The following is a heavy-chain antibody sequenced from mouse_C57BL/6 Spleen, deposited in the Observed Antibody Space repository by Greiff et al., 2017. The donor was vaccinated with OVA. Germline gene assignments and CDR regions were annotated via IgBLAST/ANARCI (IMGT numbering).Heavy chain of an antibody. Sequence: QVQLQQSGAELVRPGASVTLSCKASGYTFTDYEMHWVKQTPVHGLEWIGAIDPETGGTAYNQKFKGKAILTADKSSSTAYMELRSLTSEDSAVYYCTRWNSNYVWFAYWGQGTLVTVSA. V-gene: IGHV1-15*01. J-gene: IGHJ3*01. CDR3: TRWNSNYVWFAY. CDR2: IDPETGGT. D-gene: IGHD2-5*01. CDR1: GYTFTDYE.